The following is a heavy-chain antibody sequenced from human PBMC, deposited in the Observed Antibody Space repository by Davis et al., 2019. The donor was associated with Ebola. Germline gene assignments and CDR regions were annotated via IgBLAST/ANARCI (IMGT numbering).Heavy chain of an antibody. J-gene: IGHJ4*01. D-gene: IGHD3-10*01. CDR1: GGSFSGYY. CDR3: ARGRTGSYRPRLDY. CDR2: INHSGST. V-gene: IGHV4-34*01. Sequence: SETLSFTCAVYGGSFSGYYWSWIRQPPGKGLEWIGEINHSGSTNYNPSLKSRVTISVDTSKNQFSLKLNSVTAADTAVYFCARGRTGSYRPRLDYWGQGTLVTVSS.